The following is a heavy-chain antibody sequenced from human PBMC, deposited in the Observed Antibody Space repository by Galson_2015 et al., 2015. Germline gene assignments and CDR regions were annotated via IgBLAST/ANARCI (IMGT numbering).Heavy chain of an antibody. CDR2: IYWDDDK. CDR1: GFSLSTSGVG. J-gene: IGHJ4*02. CDR3: AHRQREGSYRYYGY. D-gene: IGHD3-16*02. Sequence: PALVKPTQTLTLTCTFSGFSLSTSGVGVGWIRQPPGKALEWLALIYWDDDKRYSPSLKSRLTITKDTSKNQVVLTMTNMDPVDTATYYCAHRQREGSYRYYGYWGQGTLVTVSS. V-gene: IGHV2-5*02.